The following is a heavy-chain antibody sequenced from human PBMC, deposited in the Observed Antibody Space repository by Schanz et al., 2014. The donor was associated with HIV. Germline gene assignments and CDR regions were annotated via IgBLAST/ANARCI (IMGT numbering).Heavy chain of an antibody. CDR1: GGTFSSSA. V-gene: IGHV1-69*06. Sequence: GELVQSGGEGKKEGSSVKGAGKEAGGTFSSSAISWVRQAPGQGLEWMGGIIPIFDTTNYAQKFQGRVTITADKSTSTVYMDLSSLRSEDTAVFYYARTYTGVSSLLADWGQGTLVTVSS. D-gene: IGHD2-2*02. CDR2: IIPIFDTT. CDR3: ARTYTGVSSLLAD. J-gene: IGHJ4*02.